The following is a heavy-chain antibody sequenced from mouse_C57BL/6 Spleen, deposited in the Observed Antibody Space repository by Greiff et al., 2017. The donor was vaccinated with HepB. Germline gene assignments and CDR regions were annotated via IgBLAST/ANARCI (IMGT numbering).Heavy chain of an antibody. CDR1: GFSLTSYG. CDR2: IWSGGST. Sequence: QVQLKESGPGLVQPSQSLSITCTVSGFSLTSYGVHWVRQPPGKGLEWLGVIWSGGSTDYNAAFISRLSISKDNSKSQVFFKMNSLQADDTAIYYCAKNKELGTRAMDYWGQGTSVTVSS. J-gene: IGHJ4*01. D-gene: IGHD2-14*01. CDR3: AKNKELGTRAMDY. V-gene: IGHV2-4*01.